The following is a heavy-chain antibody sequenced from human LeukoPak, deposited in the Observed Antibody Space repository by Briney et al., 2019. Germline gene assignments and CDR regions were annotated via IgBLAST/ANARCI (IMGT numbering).Heavy chain of an antibody. D-gene: IGHD4/OR15-4a*01. Sequence: MTSETLSLTCTVSGGSISSGGYYWSWIRQHPGKGLEWIGYIYYSGSTYYNPSLKSRVTISVDTSKNQFSLKLSSVTAADTAVYYCARGGMVPPLPFDYWGQGTLVTVSS. CDR1: GGSISSGGYY. CDR2: IYYSGST. CDR3: ARGGMVPPLPFDY. J-gene: IGHJ4*02. V-gene: IGHV4-31*03.